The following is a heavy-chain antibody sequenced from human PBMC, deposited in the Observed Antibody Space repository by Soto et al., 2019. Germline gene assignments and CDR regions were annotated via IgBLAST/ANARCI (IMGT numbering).Heavy chain of an antibody. D-gene: IGHD3-3*01. CDR1: GFSLTTSGVG. Sequence: QITLKESGPPLVRPTQTLTLACSLSGFSLTTSGVGWGWIRQPPGKALEFLAVIYWDDDTRYRPSLRTRLTLTTDTCKSLVVLTLANVEPVDTATYYCVRFWSGLFVPRHRDAFDLWGQGRMVTVSS. V-gene: IGHV2-5*02. CDR2: IYWDDDT. CDR3: VRFWSGLFVPRHRDAFDL. J-gene: IGHJ3*01.